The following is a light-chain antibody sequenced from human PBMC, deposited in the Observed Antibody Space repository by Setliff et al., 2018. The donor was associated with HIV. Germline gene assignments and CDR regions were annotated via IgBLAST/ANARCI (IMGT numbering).Light chain of an antibody. CDR2: DVS. CDR1: SSDVGGYNY. CDR3: CSYAGSSTPYV. Sequence: QSVLTQPASASGSPGQSITISCTGTSSDVGGYNYVSWYQQHPGKAPKLMIYDVSKRPSGVSNRFSGSKSGNTASLTISGLQAEDEADYYCCSYAGSSTPYVFGTGTKVTVL. V-gene: IGLV2-23*02. J-gene: IGLJ1*01.